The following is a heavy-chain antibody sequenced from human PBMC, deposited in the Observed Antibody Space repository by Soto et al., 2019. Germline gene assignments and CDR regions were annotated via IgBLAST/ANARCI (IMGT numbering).Heavy chain of an antibody. J-gene: IGHJ4*02. CDR3: AKEEMYYYDSSGYYALDY. D-gene: IGHD3-22*01. Sequence: PGGSLRLSCPASGFTFSSYGMHWVRQAPGKGLEWVAVISYDGSNKYYADSVKGRFTISRDNSKNTLYLQMNSLRAEDTAVYYCAKEEMYYYDSSGYYALDYWGQGT. V-gene: IGHV3-30*18. CDR2: ISYDGSNK. CDR1: GFTFSSYG.